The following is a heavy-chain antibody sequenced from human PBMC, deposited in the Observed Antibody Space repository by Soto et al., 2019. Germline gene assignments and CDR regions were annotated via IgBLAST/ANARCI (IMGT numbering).Heavy chain of an antibody. CDR2: ISGSGGTT. V-gene: IGHV3-23*01. CDR3: AKTPYDFWSSGQYLFDH. J-gene: IGHJ4*02. CDR1: GFTFGSHA. Sequence: EVQLLDSGGGLVQPGGSLRLSCTVSGFTFGSHAMYWVRQAPGKGLECVSGISGSGGTTFYADSVKGRFTISRDNSKKTLYLQMNSLRAEDTAVYYCAKTPYDFWSSGQYLFDHWGQGTLVTVSS. D-gene: IGHD3-3*01.